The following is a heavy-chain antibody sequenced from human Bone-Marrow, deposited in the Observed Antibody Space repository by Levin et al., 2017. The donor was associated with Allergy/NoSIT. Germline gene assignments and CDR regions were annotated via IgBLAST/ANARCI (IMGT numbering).Heavy chain of an antibody. CDR3: AGSRSVGAGERYAFDI. V-gene: IGHV3-30-3*01. CDR2: ISNTGNTK. Sequence: PGGSLRLSCAASGFSFTNFAMHWVRQAPGKGLEWVAVISNTGNTKYYADSVKGRFTISRDNSKNTLSLQMDSLRAEDTAVYYCAGSRSVGAGERYAFDIWGQGTMVTVSS. J-gene: IGHJ3*02. D-gene: IGHD6-13*01. CDR1: GFSFTNFA.